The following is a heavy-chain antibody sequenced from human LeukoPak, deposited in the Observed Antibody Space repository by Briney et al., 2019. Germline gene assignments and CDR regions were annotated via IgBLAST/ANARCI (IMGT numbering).Heavy chain of an antibody. CDR2: VSGGGGST. CDR3: ARGDAYALKY. J-gene: IGHJ4*02. Sequence: GGSLRLSCAASGFTFNNYAMSWVRQAPGKGLEWVSAVSGGGGSTYYADSVKGRFTISRDNAKNTLYLQTNSLRAEDTAVYYCARGDAYALKYWGQGTLATVSS. D-gene: IGHD2-2*01. CDR1: GFTFNNYA. V-gene: IGHV3-23*01.